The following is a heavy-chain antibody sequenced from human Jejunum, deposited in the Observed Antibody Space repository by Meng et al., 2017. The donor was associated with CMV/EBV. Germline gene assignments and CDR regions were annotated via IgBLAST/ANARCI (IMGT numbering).Heavy chain of an antibody. CDR3: AKDRGGRKLFDY. CDR1: GFTFSTYD. Sequence: EVQLLESGGGLVQPGGSLRLSCAASGFTFSTYDMNWVRQAPGKGLEWVSVISGPGGTTYYADSVKGRFTISRDNSKDTLYLQMNTLRVEDTAIYYCAKDRGGRKLFDYWGQGALVTVYS. J-gene: IGHJ4*02. CDR2: ISGPGGTT. V-gene: IGHV3-23*01. D-gene: IGHD3-16*01.